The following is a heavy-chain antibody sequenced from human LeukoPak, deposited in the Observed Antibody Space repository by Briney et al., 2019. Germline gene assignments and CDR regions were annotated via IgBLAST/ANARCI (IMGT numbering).Heavy chain of an antibody. CDR2: IRDDGSNK. CDR1: GFTFSSYG. CDR3: AKDRASSGYYDY. J-gene: IGHJ4*02. Sequence: GGSLRLSCAASGFTFSSYGMHWVRQAPGKGLEWVAFIRDDGSNKYYADSVKGRFTISRDNSKNTLYLQMNSLRAEDTAVYYCAKDRASSGYYDYWGQGTLVTVSS. D-gene: IGHD3-22*01. V-gene: IGHV3-30*02.